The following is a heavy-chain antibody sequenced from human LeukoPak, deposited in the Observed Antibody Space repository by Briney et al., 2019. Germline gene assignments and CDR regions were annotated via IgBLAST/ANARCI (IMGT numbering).Heavy chain of an antibody. CDR1: GGSLSSGGYS. J-gene: IGHJ5*02. D-gene: IGHD2-2*01. CDR3: ARAKQRGYCSSTSCYNNWFDP. V-gene: IGHV4-30-2*01. Sequence: SQTLSLTCAVSGGSLSSGGYSWSWIRQPPGKGLEGIGYIYHSGGTYYNPSLKSRVTISVDRSKNQFSLKLSSVTAADTAVYYCARAKQRGYCSSTSCYNNWFDPWGQGTLVTVSS. CDR2: IYHSGGT.